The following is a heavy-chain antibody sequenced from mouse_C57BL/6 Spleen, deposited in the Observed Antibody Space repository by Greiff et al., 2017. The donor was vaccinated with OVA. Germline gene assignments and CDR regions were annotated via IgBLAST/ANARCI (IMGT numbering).Heavy chain of an antibody. J-gene: IGHJ2*01. CDR1: GYSFPGYH. CDR3: ARDVYFDY. Sequence: VQLQQSGPELVKPGASVKISCKAPGYSFPGYHMNWVKQSLEKSLEWIGEINPSTGGTTYKQKFKTKATLTVDKSSNTAYMQLKILTSEYSAVYYCARDVYFDYWGQVTPLTVSS. V-gene: IGHV1-42*01. CDR2: INPSTGGT.